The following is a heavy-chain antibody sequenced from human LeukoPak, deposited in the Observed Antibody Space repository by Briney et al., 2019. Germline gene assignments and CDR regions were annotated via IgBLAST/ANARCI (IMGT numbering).Heavy chain of an antibody. CDR1: GFTFNSYT. Sequence: GGSLRLSCAASGFTFNSYTMNWVRQAPGKGLEWVSSISTSSSYIYYADSVKGRFTISRDNAKNSLYLQMNSLRAEDTAVYYCARGKWFGELGFGYWGQGTLVTVSS. D-gene: IGHD3-10*01. V-gene: IGHV3-21*01. J-gene: IGHJ4*02. CDR2: ISTSSSYI. CDR3: ARGKWFGELGFGY.